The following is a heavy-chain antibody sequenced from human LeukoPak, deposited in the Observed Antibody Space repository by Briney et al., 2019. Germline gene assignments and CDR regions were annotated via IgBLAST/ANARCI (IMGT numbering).Heavy chain of an antibody. J-gene: IGHJ4*02. Sequence: ASVKVSCKASGYTFTGYYMHWVRQAPGQGLEWMGWINPNSGGTNYAQKFQGRVTITADESTSTAYMELSSLRSEDTAVYYCARAPIYYDSSGYYPDYWGQGTLVTVSS. CDR1: GYTFTGYY. CDR3: ARAPIYYDSSGYYPDY. CDR2: INPNSGGT. V-gene: IGHV1-2*02. D-gene: IGHD3-22*01.